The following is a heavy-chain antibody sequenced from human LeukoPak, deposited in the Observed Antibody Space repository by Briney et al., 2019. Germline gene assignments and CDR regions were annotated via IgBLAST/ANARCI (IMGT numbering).Heavy chain of an antibody. D-gene: IGHD6-6*01. J-gene: IGHJ6*03. Sequence: ASVKVSCKASGYTFTSYYMHWVRQAPGQGLEWMGIINPSGGSTSYAQKFQGRVTMTRDTSTSTVYMELSSLRSEDTAVYYCARDVRAGIAARPGVSYYYYYMGVWGKGTTVTVSS. V-gene: IGHV1-46*01. CDR3: ARDVRAGIAARPGVSYYYYYMGV. CDR1: GYTFTSYY. CDR2: INPSGGST.